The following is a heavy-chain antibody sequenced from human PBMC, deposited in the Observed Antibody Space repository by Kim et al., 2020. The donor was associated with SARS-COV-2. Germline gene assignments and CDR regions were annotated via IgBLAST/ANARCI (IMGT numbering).Heavy chain of an antibody. CDR1: GFTFSSYG. V-gene: IGHV3-30*18. Sequence: GGSLRLSCAASGFTFSSYGMHWVRQAPGKGLEWVAVISYDGSNKYYADSVKGRFTISRDNSKNTLYLQMNSLRAEDTAVYYCAKSLEPYYYDSSGPLFDYWGQGTLVTVSS. CDR2: ISYDGSNK. J-gene: IGHJ4*02. D-gene: IGHD3-22*01. CDR3: AKSLEPYYYDSSGPLFDY.